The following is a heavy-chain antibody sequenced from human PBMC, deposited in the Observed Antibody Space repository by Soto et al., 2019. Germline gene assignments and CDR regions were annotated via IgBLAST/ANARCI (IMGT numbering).Heavy chain of an antibody. J-gene: IGHJ6*02. Sequence: ASVKVSCKASGYTFTSYAMHWVRQAPGQRLEWMGWINAGNGNTKYSQKFQGRVTITRDTSASTAYTELSSLRSEDTAVYYCASSARFLEDYYGMDVWGQGTTVTVSS. CDR3: ASSARFLEDYYGMDV. V-gene: IGHV1-3*01. CDR2: INAGNGNT. D-gene: IGHD3-3*01. CDR1: GYTFTSYA.